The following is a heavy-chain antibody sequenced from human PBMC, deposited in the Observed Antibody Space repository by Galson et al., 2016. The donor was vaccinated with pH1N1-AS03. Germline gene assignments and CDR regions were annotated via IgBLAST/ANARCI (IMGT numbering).Heavy chain of an antibody. J-gene: IGHJ3*02. CDR2: IKHDGGEK. CDR3: ARARTSPGSLAGVGFDI. CDR1: GFTFTNYL. Sequence: SLRLSCAAPGFTFTNYLMTWVRQAPGKGLEWVANIKHDGGEKYYVDSVRGRFTISRDNAKNSLYLQMNSLRLEDTAVYFCARARTSPGSLAGVGFDIWGQGTMVTVSS. V-gene: IGHV3-7*03.